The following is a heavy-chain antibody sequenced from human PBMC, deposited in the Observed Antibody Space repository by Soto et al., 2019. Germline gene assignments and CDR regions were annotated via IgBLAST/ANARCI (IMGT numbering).Heavy chain of an antibody. CDR2: ISAYNGNT. CDR1: GYTFTGYY. J-gene: IGHJ4*02. V-gene: IGHV1-18*04. Sequence: ASVKVSCKASGYTFTGYYMHWVRQAPGQGLEWMGWISAYNGNTNYAQKLQGRVTMTTDTSTSTAYMELRSLRSDDTAVYYCARVMITFGGVIVNPGDYWGQGTLVTVSS. CDR3: ARVMITFGGVIVNPGDY. D-gene: IGHD3-16*02.